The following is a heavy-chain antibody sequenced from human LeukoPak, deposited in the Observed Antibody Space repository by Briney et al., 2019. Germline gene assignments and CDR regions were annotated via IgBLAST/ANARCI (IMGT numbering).Heavy chain of an antibody. CDR1: GFTFSSYW. J-gene: IGHJ4*02. Sequence: GGSLRLSCAASGFTFSSYWMSWVRQAPGKGLEWVANIKQDGSEKYYVDSAKGRFTIYRDNAKNSLYLQMNSLRAEDTAVYYCAREALVGANLGYWGQGTLVTVSS. V-gene: IGHV3-7*01. CDR3: AREALVGANLGY. D-gene: IGHD1-26*01. CDR2: IKQDGSEK.